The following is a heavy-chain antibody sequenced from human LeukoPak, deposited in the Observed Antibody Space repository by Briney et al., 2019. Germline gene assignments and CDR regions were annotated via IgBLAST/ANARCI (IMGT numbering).Heavy chain of an antibody. V-gene: IGHV3-23*01. CDR2: ISGSGGST. CDR3: AKGRVRDSSWAPLDY. D-gene: IGHD6-13*01. CDR1: GFTFSSYA. J-gene: IGHJ4*02. Sequence: PGGSLRLSCAASGFTFSSYAMSWVRQAPGKGLEWVSAISGSGGSTYYADSVKGRFTISRDNSKNTLYLQMNSLRAEDTAVYYCAKGRVRDSSWAPLDYWGQGTLVTVSS.